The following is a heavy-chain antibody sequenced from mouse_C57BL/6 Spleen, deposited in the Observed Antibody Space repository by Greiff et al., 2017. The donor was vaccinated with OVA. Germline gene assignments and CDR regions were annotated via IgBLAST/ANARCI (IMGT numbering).Heavy chain of an antibody. CDR3: APNLYGSSYGNAY. CDR1: GYSFTDYN. J-gene: IGHJ3*01. CDR2: LNPNYGTT. D-gene: IGHD1-1*01. Sequence: VQLQQSGPELVKPGASVKISCKASGYSFTDYNMNWVKQSNGKSLEWIGVLNPNYGTTSYNQKFKGKATLTVDQSSSTAYMQLNSLTSEDSAVYYCAPNLYGSSYGNAYWGQGTLVTVSA. V-gene: IGHV1-39*01.